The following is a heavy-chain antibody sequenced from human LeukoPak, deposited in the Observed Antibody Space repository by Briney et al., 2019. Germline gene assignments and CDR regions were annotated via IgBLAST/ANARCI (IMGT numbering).Heavy chain of an antibody. CDR2: ISTDGYTT. D-gene: IGHD1-26*01. CDR1: GLAFSAYK. CDR3: ARDPQRYSGSYFDY. Sequence: PGGSLRLSCDASGLAFSAYKMHWVRQAPRKGLVWVSRISTDGYTTDYADFVQGRFTASRDNTKNTWSLEMNSLRAEDTAVYYCARDPQRYSGSYFDYWGQGTLVTVSS. V-gene: IGHV3-74*01. J-gene: IGHJ4*02.